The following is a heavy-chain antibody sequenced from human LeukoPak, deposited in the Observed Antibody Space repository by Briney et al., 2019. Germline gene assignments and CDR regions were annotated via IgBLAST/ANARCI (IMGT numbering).Heavy chain of an antibody. V-gene: IGHV3-53*01. J-gene: IGHJ4*02. D-gene: IGHD6-13*01. CDR1: GFAVSSNY. Sequence: PGGSLRLSCAASGFAVSSNYMTWVRQTPGKGLEWVSVIYSGASTYYADSVKGRFTISRDNPKNTLYLQMNSLRAEDTAVYYCARGVEAAALDCWGQGTLVTVSS. CDR2: IYSGAST. CDR3: ARGVEAAALDC.